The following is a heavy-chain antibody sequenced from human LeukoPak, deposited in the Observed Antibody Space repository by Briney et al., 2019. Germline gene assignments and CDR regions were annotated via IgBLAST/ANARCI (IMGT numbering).Heavy chain of an antibody. J-gene: IGHJ6*02. D-gene: IGHD4-17*01. CDR2: IYYSGST. CDR1: GGSISSYY. V-gene: IGHV4-59*06. CDR3: ARDTYGDYSYGMDV. Sequence: PSETLSLTCTVSGGSISSYYWSWIRQHPGKGLEWIGYIYYSGSTYYNPSLKSRVTISVDTSKNQFSLKLSSVTAADTAVYYCARDTYGDYSYGMDVWGQGTTVTVSS.